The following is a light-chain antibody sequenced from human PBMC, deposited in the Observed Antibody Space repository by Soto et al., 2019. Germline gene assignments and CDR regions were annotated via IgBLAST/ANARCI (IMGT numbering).Light chain of an antibody. CDR3: SSHAGTVRLVV. CDR2: VVT. J-gene: IGLJ2*01. Sequence: QSALTQPASVSGSPGQSITISCTGTSSDVGGYDLVSWFQLHPAKAPRLMIYVVTKRSSGVSDRFSGSKSGNTASLTISGRQSEDECNYYCSSHAGTVRLVVFGGGTQLTV. V-gene: IGLV2-23*02. CDR1: SSDVGGYDL.